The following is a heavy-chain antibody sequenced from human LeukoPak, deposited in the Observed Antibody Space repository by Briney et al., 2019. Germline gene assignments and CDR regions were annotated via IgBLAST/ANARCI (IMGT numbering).Heavy chain of an antibody. Sequence: SGGSLRLSCAASGLIFRNYAMHWVRQAPGKGLDWVAVISYDGTNKYYADSVKGRFTISRDNSKNTLFLQMNSLRVEDTAVYYCAREFDSWGQGTLVTVSS. CDR2: ISYDGTNK. CDR3: AREFDS. V-gene: IGHV3-30*01. J-gene: IGHJ5*01. CDR1: GLIFRNYA.